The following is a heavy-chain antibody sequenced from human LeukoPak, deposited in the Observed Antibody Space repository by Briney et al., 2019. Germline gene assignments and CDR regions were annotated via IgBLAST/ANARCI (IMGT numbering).Heavy chain of an antibody. D-gene: IGHD2-15*01. CDR3: ARAGYCSGGSCYSGNWFDP. V-gene: IGHV1-2*06. Sequence: ASVKVSCKTSGYTFTGYYMHWVRQAPGQGLEWMGRINPNSGGTNYAQRFQGRVTVTRDTSISTAYMELSRLRSEDTAVYYCARAGYCSGGSCYSGNWFDPWGQGTLVTVSS. CDR2: INPNSGGT. J-gene: IGHJ5*02. CDR1: GYTFTGYY.